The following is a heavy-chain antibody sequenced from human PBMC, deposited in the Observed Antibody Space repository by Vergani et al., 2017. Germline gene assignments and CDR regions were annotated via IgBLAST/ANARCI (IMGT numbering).Heavy chain of an antibody. CDR2: ISFDGTNE. D-gene: IGHD2-2*02. V-gene: IGHV3-30-3*01. Sequence: VQLLESGGNLIQPGGSLRLSCVVSGFALNRHAMYWVRQAPGKGLEWVVGISFDGTNEYYPDLVKGRFTISRDIAKNTLYLQVRSLRLEDTGVYHCVRDRGLCAGGRCYTGAWDYWGQGTPVTVSS. CDR3: VRDRGLCAGGRCYTGAWDY. CDR1: GFALNRHA. J-gene: IGHJ4*02.